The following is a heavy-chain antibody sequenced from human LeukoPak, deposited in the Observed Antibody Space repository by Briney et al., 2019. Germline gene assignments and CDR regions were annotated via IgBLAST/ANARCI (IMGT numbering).Heavy chain of an antibody. CDR1: GFTDSSYD. Sequence: GGSLRLSCAASGFTDSSYDMHWVRQAAGKGLEWVSAIGTAGDTYYPGSVKGRFTISRENAKNSLYLQMNSLRAGDTAVYYCARAGSGYFDYWGQGTLVTVSS. CDR3: ARAGSGYFDY. J-gene: IGHJ4*02. D-gene: IGHD3-10*01. CDR2: IGTAGDT. V-gene: IGHV3-13*01.